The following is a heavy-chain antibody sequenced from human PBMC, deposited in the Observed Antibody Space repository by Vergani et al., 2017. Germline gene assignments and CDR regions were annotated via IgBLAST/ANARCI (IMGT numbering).Heavy chain of an antibody. CDR2: ISAYNGNT. CDR1: GGTFSSYA. Sequence: QVQLVQSGAEVKKPGSSVKVSCKASGGTFSSYAISWVRQAPGQGLEWMGWISAYNGNTNYAQKLQGRVTMTTDTSTSTAYMELRSLRSDDTAVYYCARCLPGITGTTGPFDYWGQGTLVTVSS. J-gene: IGHJ4*02. CDR3: ARCLPGITGTTGPFDY. V-gene: IGHV1-18*01. D-gene: IGHD1-7*01.